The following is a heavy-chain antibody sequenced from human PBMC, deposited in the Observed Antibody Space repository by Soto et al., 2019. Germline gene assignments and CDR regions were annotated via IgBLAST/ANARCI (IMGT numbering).Heavy chain of an antibody. CDR2: LFSGGDT. CDR3: ARAYGATWYFFGY. Sequence: PGGSLRLSCAASGFTVNTYHVSWVRQAPGKGLEWVAVLFSGGDTKYGDSMKGRVTLSRDNSKNTLYLQMNNLRAEDTAVYYCARAYGATWYFFGYWGQGSMVTVPS. CDR1: GFTVNTYH. D-gene: IGHD6-13*01. J-gene: IGHJ4*02. V-gene: IGHV3-66*01.